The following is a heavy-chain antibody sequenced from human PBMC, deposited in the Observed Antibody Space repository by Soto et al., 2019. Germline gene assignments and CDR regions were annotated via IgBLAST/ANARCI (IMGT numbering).Heavy chain of an antibody. CDR2: IIPILGIA. D-gene: IGHD5-12*01. J-gene: IGHJ4*02. CDR1: GGTFSSYT. V-gene: IGHV1-69*04. Sequence: SSVKVSCKASGGTFSSYTISWVRQAPGQGLEWMGRIIPILGIANYAQKFQGRVTITADKSTSTAYMELSSLRSEDTAVYYCARDYSGYAHPTQDYWGQGTLVTVSS. CDR3: ARDYSGYAHPTQDY.